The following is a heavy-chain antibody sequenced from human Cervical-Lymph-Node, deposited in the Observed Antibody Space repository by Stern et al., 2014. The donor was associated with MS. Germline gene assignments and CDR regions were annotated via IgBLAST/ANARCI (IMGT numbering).Heavy chain of an antibody. Sequence: QVQLVQSGAEVKKPGASVKVSCKPSGYTFTNYGITWVRQAPGQGLEWMGWISPYNGNTNYAQNLQGRVTMTTDTSTRTAYMELRSLRSDDTAVYYCARDIGPSAAGSLGRIDPWGQGTLVTVSS. J-gene: IGHJ5*02. D-gene: IGHD6-13*01. CDR1: GYTFTNYG. CDR3: ARDIGPSAAGSLGRIDP. CDR2: ISPYNGNT. V-gene: IGHV1-18*01.